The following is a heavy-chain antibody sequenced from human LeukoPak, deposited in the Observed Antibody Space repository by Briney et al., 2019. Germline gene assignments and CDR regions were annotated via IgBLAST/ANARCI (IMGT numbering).Heavy chain of an antibody. CDR1: GGSFSGYY. J-gene: IGHJ4*02. CDR2: MYYSGST. V-gene: IGHV4-59*06. Sequence: SETLSLTCAVYGGSFSGYYWSWIRQPPGKGLEWIGYMYYSGSTYYNPSLKSRVTISVDTSKNQFSLKLSSVTAADTAVYYCAGSIVGAARDYWGQGTLVTVSS. CDR3: AGSIVGAARDY. D-gene: IGHD1-26*01.